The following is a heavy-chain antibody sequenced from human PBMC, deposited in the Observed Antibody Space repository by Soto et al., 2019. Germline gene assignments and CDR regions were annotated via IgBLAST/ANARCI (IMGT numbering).Heavy chain of an antibody. V-gene: IGHV4-4*02. Sequence: SETLSLTCAVSSGSISSSNWWSWVRQPPGKGLEWIGEIYHSGSTNYNPSLKSRVTISVDKSKNQFSLKLSSVTAADTAVYYCARDEGVGRLGAVAGPLDYLGQGTLVTVSS. CDR2: IYHSGST. CDR1: SGSISSSNW. J-gene: IGHJ4*02. D-gene: IGHD6-19*01. CDR3: ARDEGVGRLGAVAGPLDY.